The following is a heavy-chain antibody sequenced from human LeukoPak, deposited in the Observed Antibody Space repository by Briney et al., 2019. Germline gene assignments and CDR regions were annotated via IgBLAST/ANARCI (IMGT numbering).Heavy chain of an antibody. CDR2: TYYRSKWYN. D-gene: IGHD6-6*01. CDR1: GDSVSSNSAA. J-gene: IGHJ5*02. V-gene: IGHV6-1*01. CDR3: ARAEGDIWYSSSSGDWFDP. Sequence: PSQTLSLTCAISGDSVSSNSAAWNWIRQSPSRGLEWLGRTYYRSKWYNDYAVSVKSRITINPDTSKNQFSLQLNSVTPEDTAVYYCARAEGDIWYSSSSGDWFDPWGQGTLVTVSS.